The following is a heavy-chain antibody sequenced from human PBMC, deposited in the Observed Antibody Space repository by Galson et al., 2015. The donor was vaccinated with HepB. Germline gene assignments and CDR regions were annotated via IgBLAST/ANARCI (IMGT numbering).Heavy chain of an antibody. D-gene: IGHD3-22*01. V-gene: IGHV3-48*01. J-gene: IGHJ1*01. CDR3: ARDRGSGYYSSPEYFQH. Sequence: SLRLSCAASGFTFSSYSMNWVRQAPGKGLEWVSYISSSSSTIYYADSVKGRFTISRDNAKNSLYLQMNSLRAEDTAVYYCARDRGSGYYSSPEYFQHWGQGTLVTVSS. CDR1: GFTFSSYS. CDR2: ISSSSSTI.